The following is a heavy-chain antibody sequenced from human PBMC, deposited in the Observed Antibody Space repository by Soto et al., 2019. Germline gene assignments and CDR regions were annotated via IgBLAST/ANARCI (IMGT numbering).Heavy chain of an antibody. D-gene: IGHD3-3*01. V-gene: IGHV3-15*01. Sequence: EVQLVESGGGLVKPGGSLRLSCAASGFTFSNAWMSWVRQAPGKGLEWVGRIKSKTDGGTTDYAAPVKGRFTISRDDSKNTLYLQMNSLKTEDTAVYYCTTEGVVIIYIRGYYGMDVWGQGTTVTVSS. CDR2: IKSKTDGGTT. CDR1: GFTFSNAW. CDR3: TTEGVVIIYIRGYYGMDV. J-gene: IGHJ6*02.